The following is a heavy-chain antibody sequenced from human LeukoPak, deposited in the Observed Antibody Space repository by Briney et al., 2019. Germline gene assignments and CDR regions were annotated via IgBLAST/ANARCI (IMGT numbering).Heavy chain of an antibody. D-gene: IGHD5-18*01. V-gene: IGHV4-59*01. J-gene: IGHJ3*02. CDR2: IYYSGST. CDR1: GGSISSYY. CDR3: ARDRGYSYDTMLDAIDI. Sequence: SETLSLTCTVSGGSISSYYWSWIRQPPGKGLEWIGYIYYSGSTNYNPSLKSRVTISVDTSKNQFSLKLSSVTAADTAVYYCARDRGYSYDTMLDAIDIWGQGTMVTVSS.